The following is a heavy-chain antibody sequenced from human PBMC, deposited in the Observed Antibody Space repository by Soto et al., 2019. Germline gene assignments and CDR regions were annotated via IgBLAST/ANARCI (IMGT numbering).Heavy chain of an antibody. CDR1: GGTFSSYA. Sequence: QVQLVQSGAEVKKPGSSVKVSCKASGGTFSSYAISWVRQAPGQGLEWMGGIIPIFGTANYAQKFQGRVTITADEYTSTAYMELSSLRSEDTAVYYCASTYYDSSGYYPRYLADYYYGMDVWGQGTTVTVSS. CDR3: ASTYYDSSGYYPRYLADYYYGMDV. J-gene: IGHJ6*02. D-gene: IGHD3-22*01. CDR2: IIPIFGTA. V-gene: IGHV1-69*01.